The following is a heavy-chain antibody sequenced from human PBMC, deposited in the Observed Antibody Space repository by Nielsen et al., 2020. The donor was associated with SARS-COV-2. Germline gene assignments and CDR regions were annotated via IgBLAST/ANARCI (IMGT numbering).Heavy chain of an antibody. V-gene: IGHV3-33*01. Sequence: SLKISCAASGFTFSSYGMHWVRQAPGKGLEWVAVIWYDGSNKYYADSVKGRFTISRDNSKNTLYLQMNSLRAEDTAVYYCAREGLLGATTGFDYWGQGTLVTVSS. J-gene: IGHJ4*02. CDR1: GFTFSSYG. D-gene: IGHD1-26*01. CDR3: AREGLLGATTGFDY. CDR2: IWYDGSNK.